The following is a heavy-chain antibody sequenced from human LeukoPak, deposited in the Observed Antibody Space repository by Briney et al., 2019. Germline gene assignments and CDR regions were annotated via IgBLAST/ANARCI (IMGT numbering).Heavy chain of an antibody. J-gene: IGHJ5*02. CDR2: IYYSGST. CDR1: GGSISSSSYY. CDR3: ATALYCSGGSCYLGKSWFDP. Sequence: SETLSLTCTVSGGSISSSSYYWGWIRQPPGKGLEWIGSIYYSGSTYYNPSLKSRVTISVDTSKNQFSLKLSSVTAADTAVYYCATALYCSGGSCYLGKSWFDPWGQGTLVTVSS. V-gene: IGHV4-39*01. D-gene: IGHD2-15*01.